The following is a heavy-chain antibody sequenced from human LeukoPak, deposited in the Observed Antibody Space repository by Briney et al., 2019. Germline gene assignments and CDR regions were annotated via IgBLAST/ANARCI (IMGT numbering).Heavy chain of an antibody. J-gene: IGHJ1*01. Sequence: SETLSLTCAVYGGSFSGYYWSWIRQPPGKGLEWIGEINHSGSTNYNPSLKSRVTISVDTSKNQFSLKLSSVTAADTAVYYCASEPPYSRQYFQHWGQGTLVTVSS. D-gene: IGHD6-13*01. CDR2: INHSGST. V-gene: IGHV4-34*01. CDR3: ASEPPYSRQYFQH. CDR1: GGSFSGYY.